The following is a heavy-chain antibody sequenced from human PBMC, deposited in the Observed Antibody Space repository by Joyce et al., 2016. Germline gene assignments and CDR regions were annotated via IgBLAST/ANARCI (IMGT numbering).Heavy chain of an antibody. Sequence: QVQLQQWGAGLLTPSETLSLTCAVYGGSFSDYFWSWIRQPPGKGLEWIGEITLSGSTIYNPPLRGRITISVATSKHQFSLKLSSVTAADTAVYYCARASHSIFGVVIKVYYYYMDVWGKGTTVTVSS. V-gene: IGHV4-34*01. CDR3: ARASHSIFGVVIKVYYYYMDV. CDR1: GGSFSDYF. J-gene: IGHJ6*03. CDR2: ITLSGST. D-gene: IGHD3-3*01.